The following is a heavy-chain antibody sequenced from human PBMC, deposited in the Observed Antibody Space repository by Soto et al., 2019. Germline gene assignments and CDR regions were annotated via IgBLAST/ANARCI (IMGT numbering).Heavy chain of an antibody. V-gene: IGHV4-59*01. D-gene: IGHD3-9*01. CDR1: GGSISSDY. CDR2: IYYSETT. CDR3: ARGVHLLSFFDY. Sequence: SETLSLTCTVSGGSISSDYWSWIRQPPGKGLEWIGYIYYSETTNYNPSLKSRVIISADTSKNQFSLKLSSVTPADTAVYYCARGVHLLSFFDYWGQGALVTVSS. J-gene: IGHJ4*02.